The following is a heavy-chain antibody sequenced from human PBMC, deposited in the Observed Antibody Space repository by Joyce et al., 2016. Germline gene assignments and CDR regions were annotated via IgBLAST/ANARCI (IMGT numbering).Heavy chain of an antibody. D-gene: IGHD1-26*01. CDR1: GFTFSSYF. J-gene: IGHJ4*02. CDR2: ITGTTTSI. Sequence: EVHLVESGGGLVKPGGSLRLSCAASGFTFSSYFMAWVRQAPGKRLEWVSYITGTTTSIQYADSVKGRFIIARDNAKNSLYLQMNSLRAEDTAVYYCARDRGVGVKGFDYWGQGTLVTVSS. V-gene: IGHV3-21*01. CDR3: ARDRGVGVKGFDY.